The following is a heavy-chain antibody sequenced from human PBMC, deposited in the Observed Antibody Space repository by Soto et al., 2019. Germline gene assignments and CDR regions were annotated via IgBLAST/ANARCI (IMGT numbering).Heavy chain of an antibody. CDR2: IRNKANSYST. CDR1: GFTFSDYY. CDR3: ARIRLGSYDLKYFDY. V-gene: IGHV3-72*01. D-gene: IGHD1-26*01. Sequence: EVQLVESGGGLVQPGGSLRLSCAASGFTFSDYYVDWVRQAPGKGLEWVARIRNKANSYSTEYAASAKGRFTISRDDSKNFGYLQMSGLKTEGTAVYYCARIRLGSYDLKYFDYWGQGTLVTVSS. J-gene: IGHJ4*02.